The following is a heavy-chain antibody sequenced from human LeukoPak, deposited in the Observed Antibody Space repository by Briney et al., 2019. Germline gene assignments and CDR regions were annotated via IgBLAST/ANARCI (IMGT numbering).Heavy chain of an antibody. CDR1: GYTFTGYY. CDR3: ARAYGSGSYWNFDY. J-gene: IGHJ4*02. V-gene: IGHV1-2*02. D-gene: IGHD3-10*01. CDR2: INPNSGGT. Sequence: GASVKVPCKASGYTFTGYYMHWVRQAPGQGLEWMGWINPNSGGTNYAQKFQGRVTMTRDTSISTAYMELSRLRSDDTAVYYCARAYGSGSYWNFDYWGQGTLVTVSS.